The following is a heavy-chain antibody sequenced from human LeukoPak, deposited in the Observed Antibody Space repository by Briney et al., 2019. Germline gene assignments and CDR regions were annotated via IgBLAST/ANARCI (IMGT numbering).Heavy chain of an antibody. Sequence: NPGGSLRLSCAASGFTFSSYSMNWVRQAPGKGLEWVSSISSSSSYIYYADSVKGRFTISRDNAKNSLYLQMNSLRAEDTAVYYCAGDFAGGSSSLWYWGQGTLVTVSS. CDR2: ISSSSSYI. CDR1: GFTFSSYS. J-gene: IGHJ4*02. D-gene: IGHD1-26*01. V-gene: IGHV3-21*01. CDR3: AGDFAGGSSSLWY.